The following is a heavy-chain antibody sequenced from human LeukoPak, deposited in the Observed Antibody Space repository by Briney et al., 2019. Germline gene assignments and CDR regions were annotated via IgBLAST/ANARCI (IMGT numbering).Heavy chain of an antibody. CDR2: IYYSGST. Sequence: SDTLSLTCTVSGCTISSYYWSWIRQPPGQGLEWIGYIYYSGSTNYNPSLKSRVTISVDTSKNQFSLKLSSVTAADTAAYYCGISVTPGAFDIWGQGTMVTVSS. J-gene: IGHJ3*02. D-gene: IGHD4-17*01. CDR3: GISVTPGAFDI. V-gene: IGHV4-59*07. CDR1: GCTISSYY.